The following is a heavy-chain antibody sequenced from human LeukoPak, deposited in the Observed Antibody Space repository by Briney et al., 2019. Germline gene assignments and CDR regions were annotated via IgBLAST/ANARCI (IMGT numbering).Heavy chain of an antibody. D-gene: IGHD3-22*01. Sequence: PGGSLRLSCAASGFTFSSYSMNWVRQAPGKGLEWVSSISSSSSYIYYADSVKGRFTISRDNAMNSLYLQMNSLRAEDTAVYYCARGTSSYYYDSSGYYTPPDYWGQGTLVTVSS. CDR1: GFTFSSYS. CDR3: ARGTSSYYYDSSGYYTPPDY. CDR2: ISSSSSYI. V-gene: IGHV3-21*01. J-gene: IGHJ4*02.